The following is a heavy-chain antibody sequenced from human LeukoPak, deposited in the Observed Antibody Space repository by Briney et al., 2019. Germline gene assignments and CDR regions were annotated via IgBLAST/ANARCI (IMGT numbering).Heavy chain of an antibody. J-gene: IGHJ6*02. CDR1: GGSVSSGSYY. CDR3: ARGSYSSSTYYYYYGMDV. V-gene: IGHV4-61*01. CDR2: IYYSGST. D-gene: IGHD6-6*01. Sequence: PSETLSLTCTVSGGSVSSGSYYWGWIRQPPGKGLEWIGYIYYSGSTNYNPSLKSRVTISVDTSKNQFSLKLSSVTAADTAVYYCARGSYSSSTYYYYYGMDVWGQGTTVTVSS.